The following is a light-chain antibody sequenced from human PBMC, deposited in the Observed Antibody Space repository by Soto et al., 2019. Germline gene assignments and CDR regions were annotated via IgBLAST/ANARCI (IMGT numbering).Light chain of an antibody. J-gene: IGLJ2*01. CDR3: QSYDSSLSGSNVV. CDR1: SSNIGAGYD. CDR2: GNS. V-gene: IGLV1-40*01. Sequence: QSVLTQPPSVSGAPGQRVTISCTGSSSNIGAGYDVHWYQQLPGTVPKLLIYGNSNRPSGVPDRFSGSKSGTSASLAITGLQAEDEADYYCQSYDSSLSGSNVVFGGGTQLTVL.